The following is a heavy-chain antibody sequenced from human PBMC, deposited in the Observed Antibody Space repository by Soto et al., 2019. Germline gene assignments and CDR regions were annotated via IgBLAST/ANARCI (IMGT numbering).Heavy chain of an antibody. Sequence: ASVKVSCKVSGYTLTELSMHWVRQAPGKGLEWMGGFDPEDGETIYAQKFQGRVTMTEDTSTDTAYMELSSLRPEDTAVYCCATTGYSSGWYIPYWGQGTLVTVSS. J-gene: IGHJ4*02. V-gene: IGHV1-24*01. CDR1: GYTLTELS. CDR2: FDPEDGET. CDR3: ATTGYSSGWYIPY. D-gene: IGHD6-19*01.